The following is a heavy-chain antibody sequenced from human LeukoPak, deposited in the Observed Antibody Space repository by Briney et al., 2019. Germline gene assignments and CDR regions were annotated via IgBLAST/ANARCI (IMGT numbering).Heavy chain of an antibody. Sequence: GGSLRLSWAATGFTFISYAMSWVRHAPGKGLEGVSAISGSGGSTYYADSVKGRFNISRENSKNTLCLHMNSLRAEDTAVYYCAKDFSYSSGWYSGWGQGTMVTVSS. CDR1: GFTFISYA. D-gene: IGHD6-19*01. CDR2: ISGSGGST. CDR3: AKDFSYSSGWYSG. J-gene: IGHJ3*01. V-gene: IGHV3-23*01.